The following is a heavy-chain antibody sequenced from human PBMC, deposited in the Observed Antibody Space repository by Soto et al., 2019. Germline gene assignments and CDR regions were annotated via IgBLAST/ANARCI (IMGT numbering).Heavy chain of an antibody. CDR2: INGRSNYK. Sequence: WGSLRLSCATSGFMFSTYVMNWVRQAPGKGLEWVSSINGRSNYKYYANSVRGRFTISRDNAKNSLFLQMSCLTAEDTAVYSCAREDGIAGETYAFDYWADGTMVTVYS. J-gene: IGHJ4*01. V-gene: IGHV3-21*01. D-gene: IGHD1-26*01. CDR1: GFMFSTYV. CDR3: AREDGIAGETYAFDY.